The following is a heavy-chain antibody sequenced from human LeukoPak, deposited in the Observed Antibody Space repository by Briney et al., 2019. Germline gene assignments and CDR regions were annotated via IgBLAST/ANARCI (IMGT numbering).Heavy chain of an antibody. CDR2: VSYSGST. D-gene: IGHD3-10*01. Sequence: VSXXXITSXXXXXIRQXXGXXXEWIGYVSYSGSTNYNPSLKSRVTISVDTSKNQFSLKLSSVTAADTAIYYCARAGAWQIDPWGQGTLVTVSS. J-gene: IGHJ5*02. CDR3: ARAGAWQIDP. CDR1: XXXITSXX. V-gene: IGHV4-59*01.